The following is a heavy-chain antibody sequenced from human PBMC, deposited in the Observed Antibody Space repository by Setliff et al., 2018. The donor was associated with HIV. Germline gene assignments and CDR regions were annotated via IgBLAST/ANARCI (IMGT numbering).Heavy chain of an antibody. V-gene: IGHV3-30*04. CDR3: AKDRGSTWYGPIDY. J-gene: IGHJ4*02. Sequence: QPGGSLRLPCAASGFTFSSYAVHWVRQAPGKGLEWVALMSSDGSNKYYADSVKGRFIISRDKSKNTLHLQMNSLRGEDTAVYYCAKDRGSTWYGPIDYWGQGTLVTVSS. D-gene: IGHD6-13*01. CDR2: MSSDGSNK. CDR1: GFTFSSYA.